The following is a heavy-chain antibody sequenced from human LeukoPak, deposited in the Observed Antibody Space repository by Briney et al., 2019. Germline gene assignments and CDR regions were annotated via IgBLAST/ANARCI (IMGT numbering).Heavy chain of an antibody. CDR2: ISSSGSTI. J-gene: IGHJ6*03. Sequence: GGSLRLSCAASGFSFNKVWLNWVRQAPGKGLEWVSYISSSGSTIYYADSVKGRFTISRDNAKNSLYLQMNSLRAEDTAVYYCGRRYYYYMDVWGKGTTVTVSS. D-gene: IGHD1-14*01. CDR1: GFSFNKVW. CDR3: GRRYYYYMDV. V-gene: IGHV3-48*03.